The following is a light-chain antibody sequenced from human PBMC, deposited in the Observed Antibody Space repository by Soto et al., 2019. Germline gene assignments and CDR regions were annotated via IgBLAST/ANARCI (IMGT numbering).Light chain of an antibody. CDR3: SSYSSSGTLFV. J-gene: IGLJ1*01. CDR2: EVT. V-gene: IGLV2-14*01. CDR1: SRDFGGHNY. Sequence: QSALTQPASVPGSPGQSITVSCTGTSRDFGGHNYVSWFQQHPGQAPKLLIYEVTTLPSGVSTRFSGSKSGNTASLTISGLQAEDEADYHCSSYSSSGTLFVFGTGTTVTVL.